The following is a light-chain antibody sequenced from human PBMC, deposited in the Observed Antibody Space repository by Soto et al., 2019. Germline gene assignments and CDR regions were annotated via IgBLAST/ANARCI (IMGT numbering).Light chain of an antibody. CDR3: QSYDSSLSGSHVV. V-gene: IGLV1-40*01. J-gene: IGLJ2*01. Sequence: QAVVTQPPSVSGAPGQRVTLSCTGSSSNIGAGYDVHWYQQLPGTAPKLLIYGNSNRPSGVPDRFSGSKSGTSASLAITGLQAEDEADYYCQSYDSSLSGSHVVFGGGTKVTVL. CDR2: GNS. CDR1: SSNIGAGYD.